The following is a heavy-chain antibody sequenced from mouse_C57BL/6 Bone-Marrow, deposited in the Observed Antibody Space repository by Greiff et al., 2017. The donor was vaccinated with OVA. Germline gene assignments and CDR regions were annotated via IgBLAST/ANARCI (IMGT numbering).Heavy chain of an antibody. CDR1: GFTFNTYA. Sequence: EVQLVESGGGLVQPKGSLKLSCAASGFTFNTYAMHWVRQAPGKGLEWVARIRSKSSNYATYYADSVKDRFTISRDDSQSMLYLQMNNLKTEDTAMYYCVVAYYSNYGYAMDYWGQGTTLTVSS. J-gene: IGHJ2*01. CDR3: VVAYYSNYGYAMDY. D-gene: IGHD2-5*01. V-gene: IGHV10-3*01. CDR2: IRSKSSNYAT.